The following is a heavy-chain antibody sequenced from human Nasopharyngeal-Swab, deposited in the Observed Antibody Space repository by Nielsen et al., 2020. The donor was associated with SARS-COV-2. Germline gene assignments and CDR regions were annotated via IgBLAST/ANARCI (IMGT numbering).Heavy chain of an antibody. Sequence: ASVRVSCKASGYTFNNYYIHWVRQAPGQGLEWMGMINPGSGGTTYAQKFQGRVTMTRDTSTSTVFMDLSSVRSEDTAVYYCARRGRCSGSSCDMDVWGQGTRSPSP. V-gene: IGHV1-46*02. D-gene: IGHD2-2*01. CDR3: ARRGRCSGSSCDMDV. CDR1: GYTFNNYY. J-gene: IGHJ6*02. CDR2: INPGSGGT.